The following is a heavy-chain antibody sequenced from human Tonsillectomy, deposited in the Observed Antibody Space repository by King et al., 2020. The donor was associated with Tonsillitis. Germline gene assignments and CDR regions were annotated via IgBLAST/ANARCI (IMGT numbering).Heavy chain of an antibody. V-gene: IGHV3-30*04. Sequence: VQLVESGEGVVQPGKSLRLSCAASGFRLGSFALHWVRQAPGKGLEWVAVISSDGRNKQYADSLKGRFSISRDNSQSTLYLQLDSLTTEDTAVYYCARVPYYYDGRLYWGGFDYWGQGTLVTVSS. CDR1: GFRLGSFA. D-gene: IGHD3-22*01. CDR3: ARVPYYYDGRLYWGGFDY. J-gene: IGHJ4*02. CDR2: ISSDGRNK.